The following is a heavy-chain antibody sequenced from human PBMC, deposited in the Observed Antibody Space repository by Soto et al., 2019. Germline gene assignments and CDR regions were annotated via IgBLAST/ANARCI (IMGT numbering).Heavy chain of an antibody. D-gene: IGHD3-16*01. J-gene: IGHJ4*02. V-gene: IGHV3-23*01. Sequence: EVQLLDSGGGLVQPGGSLRLSCAASGFTFSNYAMTWVRQGPGKGLECVSGISGSGGRSYYEDSVKGRFTISRDNSKSTLYLQMNSLRAEDTAVYYCAKAYFVWSSEQPYYFDYWGQGTLVTVAS. CDR2: ISGSGGRS. CDR3: AKAYFVWSSEQPYYFDY. CDR1: GFTFSNYA.